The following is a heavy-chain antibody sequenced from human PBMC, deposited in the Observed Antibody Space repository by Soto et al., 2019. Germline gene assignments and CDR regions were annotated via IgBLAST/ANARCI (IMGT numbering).Heavy chain of an antibody. J-gene: IGHJ4*02. V-gene: IGHV4-34*01. CDR2: INHSGST. CDR1: GGSFSGYY. D-gene: IGHD3-3*01. Sequence: SETLSLTCAVYGGSFSGYYWSWIRQPPGKGLEWIGEINHSGSTNYNPSLKSRVTISVDTSKSQFSLKLSSVTAADTAVYYCARANYDFWSGYYYYHYWGQGTLVTVSS. CDR3: ARANYDFWSGYYYYHY.